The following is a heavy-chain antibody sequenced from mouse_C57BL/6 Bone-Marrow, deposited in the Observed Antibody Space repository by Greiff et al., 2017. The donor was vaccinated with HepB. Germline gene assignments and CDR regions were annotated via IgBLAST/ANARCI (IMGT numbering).Heavy chain of an antibody. Sequence: LQESGAELMKPGASVKLSCKATGYTFTGYWIEWVKQRPGHGLEWIGEILPGSGSTNYNEKFKGKATFTADTSSNTAYMQLSSLITEDSAIYYCARLLPLFDYWGQGTTLTVSS. J-gene: IGHJ2*01. CDR3: ARLLPLFDY. CDR2: ILPGSGST. D-gene: IGHD1-1*01. CDR1: GYTFTGYW. V-gene: IGHV1-9*01.